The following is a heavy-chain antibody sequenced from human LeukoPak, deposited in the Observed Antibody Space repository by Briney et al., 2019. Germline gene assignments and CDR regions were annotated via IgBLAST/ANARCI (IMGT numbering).Heavy chain of an antibody. CDR3: ARGRRALYRIRGPNWFDP. CDR1: GGSFSGYY. Sequence: SETLSLTCAVYGGSFSGYYWSWIRQPPGKGLEWIGEINHSGSTNYNPSLKSRVTISVDTSKNQFSLKLSSVTAADTAVYYCARGRRALYRIRGPNWFDPWGQGTLVTVSS. D-gene: IGHD2-15*01. V-gene: IGHV4-34*01. CDR2: INHSGST. J-gene: IGHJ5*02.